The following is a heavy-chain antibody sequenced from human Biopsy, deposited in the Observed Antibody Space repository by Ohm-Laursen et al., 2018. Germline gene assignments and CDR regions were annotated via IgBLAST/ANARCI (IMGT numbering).Heavy chain of an antibody. Sequence: GASVKVSCKASGFSFTGYYIHWVRQAPGQGLEWMGWISPKSGGTNYAQKFQDNITMTKNTSMSTAYMEMSRLRSDDTAVYYCALQSVAQMKNFDYWGQGTLVTVSS. CDR1: GFSFTGYY. D-gene: IGHD6-19*01. CDR3: ALQSVAQMKNFDY. CDR2: ISPKSGGT. V-gene: IGHV1-2*02. J-gene: IGHJ4*02.